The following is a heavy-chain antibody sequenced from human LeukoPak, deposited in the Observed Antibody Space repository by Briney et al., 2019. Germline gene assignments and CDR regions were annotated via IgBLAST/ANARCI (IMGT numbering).Heavy chain of an antibody. CDR2: IYHSGST. CDR3: ARGQGSNWFNWFDS. D-gene: IGHD6-13*01. J-gene: IGHJ5*01. CDR1: GGSISSYY. Sequence: SETLSLTCTVSGGSISSYYWSWIRQPPGKRPEWIGHIYHSGSTNYNPSLKSRVTISEDTSKNQFSLKLSSVTAADTAVYYCARGQGSNWFNWFDSWGQGTLVTVSS. V-gene: IGHV4-59*01.